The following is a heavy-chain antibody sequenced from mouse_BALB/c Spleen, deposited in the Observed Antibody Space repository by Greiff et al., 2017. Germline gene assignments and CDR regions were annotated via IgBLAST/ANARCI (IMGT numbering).Heavy chain of an antibody. J-gene: IGHJ3*01. CDR2: ISSGGSYT. CDR3: TKETDSSGYVGPFAY. Sequence: EVQRVESGGGLVKPGGSLKLSCAASGFTFSSYTMSWVRQTPEKRLEWVATISSGGSYTYYPDSVKGRFTISRDNAKNTLYLQMSSLKSEDTAMYYCTKETDSSGYVGPFAYWGQGTLVTVSA. V-gene: IGHV5-6-4*01. CDR1: GFTFSSYT. D-gene: IGHD3-2*01.